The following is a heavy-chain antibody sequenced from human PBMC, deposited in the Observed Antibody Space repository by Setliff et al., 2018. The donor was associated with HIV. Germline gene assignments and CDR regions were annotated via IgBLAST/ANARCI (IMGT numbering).Heavy chain of an antibody. CDR1: GYTFTSYY. V-gene: IGHV1-18*04. J-gene: IGHJ4*02. Sequence: PSVKVSCKASGYTFTSYYIHWVRQAPGQGLEWMGWISNYNGNTNYAQKLQGRVTMTTDTSTSTAYMELRSLRSDDTAVYYCARGPPIVVVPAALLTFDYWGQGTLVTVSS. CDR3: ARGPPIVVVPAALLTFDY. CDR2: ISNYNGNT. D-gene: IGHD2-2*01.